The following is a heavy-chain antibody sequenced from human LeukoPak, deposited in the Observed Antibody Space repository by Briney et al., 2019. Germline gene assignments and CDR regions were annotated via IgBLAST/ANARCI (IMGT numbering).Heavy chain of an antibody. Sequence: GGSLRLSCAASGFIFSSHWMHWVRQAPGKGLVWVSRINGDGSTTNYADSVKGRFTISRDNAKNTLYLQMNSLRAEDTAVYYCARESRRYYVNDQWGQGTLVVVSS. V-gene: IGHV3-74*01. J-gene: IGHJ1*01. CDR2: INGDGSTT. CDR1: GFIFSSHW. D-gene: IGHD1-26*01. CDR3: ARESRRYYVNDQ.